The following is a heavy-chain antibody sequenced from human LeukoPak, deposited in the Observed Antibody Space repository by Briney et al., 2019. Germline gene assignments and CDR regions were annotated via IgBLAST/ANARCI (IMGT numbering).Heavy chain of an antibody. J-gene: IGHJ4*02. CDR2: IYYSGST. Sequence: PSETLSLTCAVYGGSFSGYYWSWIRQPPGKGLEWIGYIYYSGSTYYNPSLKSRVTISVDTSKNQFSLKLSSVTAADTAVYYCARGYYYDSSGYADYWGQGTLVTVSS. CDR1: GGSFSGYY. D-gene: IGHD3-22*01. V-gene: IGHV4-30-4*01. CDR3: ARGYYYDSSGYADY.